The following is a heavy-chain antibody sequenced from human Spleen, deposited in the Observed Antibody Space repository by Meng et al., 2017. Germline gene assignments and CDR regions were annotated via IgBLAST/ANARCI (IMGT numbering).Heavy chain of an antibody. CDR2: IKQDGSEK. Sequence: LSLTCAASGFTFSSYWMSWVRQAPGKGLEWVANIKQDGSEKYYVDSVKGRFTISRDNAKNSLYLQMNSLRAEDTAVYYCAKPTRDGYTNSPFDYWGQGTLVTVSS. CDR1: GFTFSSYW. V-gene: IGHV3-7*03. CDR3: AKPTRDGYTNSPFDY. J-gene: IGHJ4*02. D-gene: IGHD5-24*01.